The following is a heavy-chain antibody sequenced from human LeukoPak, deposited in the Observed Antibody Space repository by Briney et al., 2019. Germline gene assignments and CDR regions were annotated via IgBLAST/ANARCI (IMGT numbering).Heavy chain of an antibody. CDR1: GYTFTSYA. D-gene: IGHD2-15*01. V-gene: IGHV1-3*01. Sequence: ASVKVSCKASGYTFTSYAMHWVRQAPGQRLEWMGWINAGNGNTKYSQKFQGRVTITRDTSASTAYMELSGLRSEDTAVYYCARDSRYCSGGSCYSTDWFDPWGQGTLVTVSS. CDR3: ARDSRYCSGGSCYSTDWFDP. CDR2: INAGNGNT. J-gene: IGHJ5*02.